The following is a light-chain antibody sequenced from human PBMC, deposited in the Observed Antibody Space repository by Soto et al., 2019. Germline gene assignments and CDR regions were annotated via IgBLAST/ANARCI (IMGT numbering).Light chain of an antibody. CDR3: SSYTSSSTQV. Sequence: QSVLTQPASVSGSPGQSITISCTGTSSDVGGYNYVSWYQQHPGKAPKLMIYDVSNRPSGVSNRFSGSKSGNTASLTISGLQAEDEADYYCSSYTSSSTQVFGGVTQLTVL. CDR1: SSDVGGYNY. J-gene: IGLJ2*01. V-gene: IGLV2-14*01. CDR2: DVS.